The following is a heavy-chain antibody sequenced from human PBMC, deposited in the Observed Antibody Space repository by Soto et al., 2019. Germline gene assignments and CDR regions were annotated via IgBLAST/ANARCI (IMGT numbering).Heavy chain of an antibody. Sequence: SETLSLTCTVSGASISGFYWSWIRKSAGKGLEWIGRIYATGTTDYNPSLKSRVMMSVDTSKKQFSLKLRSVTAADTAVYYCVRDGTKALRDWFDPWGQGISVTVSS. V-gene: IGHV4-4*07. CDR3: VRDGTKALRDWFDP. J-gene: IGHJ5*02. CDR1: GASISGFY. CDR2: IYATGTT. D-gene: IGHD1-1*01.